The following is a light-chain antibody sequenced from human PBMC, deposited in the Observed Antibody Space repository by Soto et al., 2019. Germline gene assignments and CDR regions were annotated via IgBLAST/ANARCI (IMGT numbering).Light chain of an antibody. CDR1: QGISSW. CDR2: SAS. V-gene: IGKV1D-16*01. Sequence: DIQMTQSPSSLSASVGDRVTITCRASQGISSWLVWYQQKPEKAPKSLIYSASILQSGVPSRFSGSGSGTDFTLTISSLQPEDFATYYCQQYSDYPFTFGGGTKVEIK. CDR3: QQYSDYPFT. J-gene: IGKJ4*01.